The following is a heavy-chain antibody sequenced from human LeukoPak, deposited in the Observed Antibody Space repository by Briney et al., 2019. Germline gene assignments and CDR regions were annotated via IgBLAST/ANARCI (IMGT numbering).Heavy chain of an antibody. V-gene: IGHV4-61*02. CDR2: IYTSGST. CDR3: ARGFRLDYYDSSGYYYDY. J-gene: IGHJ4*02. Sequence: PSETLSLTCTVSGGSISSGSYYWSRIRQPAGKGLEWIGRIYTSGSTNYNPSLKSRVTISVDKSKNQFSLKLSSVTAADTAVYYCARGFRLDYYDSSGYYYDYWGQGTLVTVSS. CDR1: GGSISSGSYY. D-gene: IGHD3-22*01.